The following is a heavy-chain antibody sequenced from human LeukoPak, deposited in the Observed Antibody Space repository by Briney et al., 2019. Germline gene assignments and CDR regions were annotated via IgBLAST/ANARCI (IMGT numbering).Heavy chain of an antibody. CDR2: IKEYGSEK. CDR3: ARHLAEGYTTKWFDL. D-gene: IGHD5-12*01. V-gene: IGHV3-7*01. Sequence: GGSLRLSCVGAGFTFSSYWMSWVRQAPGKGLEWVANIKEYGSEKYYVDSVKGRFTSSSDDAKHSLSLQMTSLRAEDTAVYYCARHLAEGYTTKWFDLWGQGALVTVSS. J-gene: IGHJ5*02. CDR1: GFTFSSYW.